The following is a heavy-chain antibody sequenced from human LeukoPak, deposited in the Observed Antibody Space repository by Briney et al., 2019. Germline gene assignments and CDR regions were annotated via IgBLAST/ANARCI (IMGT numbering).Heavy chain of an antibody. Sequence: GSLRLSCAASGFTFSSYAMSWIRQPPGKGLEWIGEINHSGSTNYNPSLKSRVTISVDTSKNQFSLKLSSVTAADTAVYYCASLFYDSSGYYYDWYFDLWGRGTLVTVSS. J-gene: IGHJ2*01. CDR1: GFTFSSYA. D-gene: IGHD3-22*01. CDR3: ASLFYDSSGYYYDWYFDL. V-gene: IGHV4-34*01. CDR2: INHSGST.